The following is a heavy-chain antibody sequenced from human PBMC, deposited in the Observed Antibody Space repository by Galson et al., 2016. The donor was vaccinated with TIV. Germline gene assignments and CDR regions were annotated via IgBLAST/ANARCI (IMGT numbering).Heavy chain of an antibody. CDR1: GGSISSSHYY. J-gene: IGHJ3*01. CDR2: IHYNGAT. Sequence: ETLSLTCTVSGGSISSSHYYWGWIRQPPGKGLEWIATIHYNGATYYDPSLESRVTISVDTSKNRFSLKLTSLTAADAAVYYCASPVVIAYWVHDTVDLWGQGTMVTVSS. V-gene: IGHV4-39*01. D-gene: IGHD2-8*02. CDR3: ASPVVIAYWVHDTVDL.